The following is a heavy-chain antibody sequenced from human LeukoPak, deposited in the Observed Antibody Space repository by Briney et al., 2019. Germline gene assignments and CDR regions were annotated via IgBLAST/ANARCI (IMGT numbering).Heavy chain of an antibody. J-gene: IGHJ4*02. CDR2: IYTSGST. Sequence: SETLSLTCTVSGGSISSYYWSWIRQPPGKGLEWIGYIYTSGSTNYNPSLKSRVTISVDTSKNQFSLKLSSVTAADTAVYYCARHQGGSYGRNIPFDYWGQGTLVTVSS. V-gene: IGHV4-4*09. CDR1: GGSISSYY. CDR3: ARHQGGSYGRNIPFDY. D-gene: IGHD5-18*01.